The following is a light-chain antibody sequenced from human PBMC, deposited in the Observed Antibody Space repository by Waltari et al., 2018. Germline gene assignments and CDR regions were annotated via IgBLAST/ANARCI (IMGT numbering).Light chain of an antibody. CDR1: NSAIGPFNS. Sequence: QSALTQRRSVSGSPGQSVTISWTTTNSAIGPFNSGSWYQQHPGKAPKLVIYDVRVRPSGVPDRFSGSRSGNTASLIISGLQPEDEADYYCSSFPGGSLVFGGGTELTVL. CDR2: DVR. CDR3: SSFPGGSLV. J-gene: IGLJ2*01. V-gene: IGLV2-11*01.